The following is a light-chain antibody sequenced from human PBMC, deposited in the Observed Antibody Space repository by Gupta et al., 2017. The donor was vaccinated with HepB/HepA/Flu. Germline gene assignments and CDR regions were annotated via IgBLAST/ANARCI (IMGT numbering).Light chain of an antibody. J-gene: IGLJ1*01. Sequence: YVLTQPSSVSAAPAQTARITCGTDNFGSDTFHWYQQKPGQAPVLVMYYNPDRPSGIPERFSGSTTGSKATLTISGVEAGDEADYYCQVWDTSTGHYVFGTGTKVTVL. CDR1: NFGSDT. CDR2: YNP. CDR3: QVWDTSTGHYV. V-gene: IGLV3-21*04.